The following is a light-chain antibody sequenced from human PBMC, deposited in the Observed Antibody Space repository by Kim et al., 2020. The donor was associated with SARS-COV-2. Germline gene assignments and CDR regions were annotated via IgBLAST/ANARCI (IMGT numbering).Light chain of an antibody. V-gene: IGLV1-40*01. J-gene: IGLJ1*01. CDR3: QSYDSSLSGYV. CDR2: ANS. CDR1: RSNLGAGYD. Sequence: QRVPLSCPGMRSNLGAGYDVPWYQQVPGTAPKLLIYANSIRPSGVPDRFSGSKSGTSASLAITGLQTEDEADYYCQSYDSSLSGYVFGTGTKVTVL.